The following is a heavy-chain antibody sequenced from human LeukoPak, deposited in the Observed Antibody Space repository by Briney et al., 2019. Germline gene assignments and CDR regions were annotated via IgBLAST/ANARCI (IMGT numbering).Heavy chain of an antibody. Sequence: ASVKVPCKASGYTFTSYDINWVRQATGQGLEWMGWMNPNSGNTGYAQKFQGRVTMARNTSISTAYMELSSLRSEDTAVYYCARATKATVESQVGFDYWGQGTLVTVSS. J-gene: IGHJ4*02. CDR1: GYTFTSYD. V-gene: IGHV1-8*01. D-gene: IGHD4-23*01. CDR3: ARATKATVESQVGFDY. CDR2: MNPNSGNT.